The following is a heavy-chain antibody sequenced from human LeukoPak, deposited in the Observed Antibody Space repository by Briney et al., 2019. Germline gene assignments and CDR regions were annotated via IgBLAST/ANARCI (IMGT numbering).Heavy chain of an antibody. CDR3: ARSAAIDDDYFDY. J-gene: IGHJ4*02. CDR1: GFTFSSYG. CDR2: IWYDGSNK. V-gene: IGHV3-33*01. Sequence: GGSLRLSCAASGFTFSSYGMHWVRQAPGKGLEWVAVIWYDGSNKYYADSVKGRFTISRDNSKNTLYLQMNSLRAEDTAVYYCARSAAIDDDYFDYWGQGTLVNVSS. D-gene: IGHD2-2*01.